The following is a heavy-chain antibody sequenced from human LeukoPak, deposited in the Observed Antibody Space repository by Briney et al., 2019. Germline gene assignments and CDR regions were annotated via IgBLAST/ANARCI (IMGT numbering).Heavy chain of an antibody. Sequence: SETLSLTCTVSGGSISSGGYYWSWIRQPPGKGLEWIGYIYHSGSTYYNPSLKSRVTISVDRSKNQFSLKLSSVTAADTAVYYCARAWVEMATITDYWGQGTLVTVSS. V-gene: IGHV4-30-2*01. CDR2: IYHSGST. D-gene: IGHD5-24*01. CDR3: ARAWVEMATITDY. J-gene: IGHJ4*02. CDR1: GGSISSGGYY.